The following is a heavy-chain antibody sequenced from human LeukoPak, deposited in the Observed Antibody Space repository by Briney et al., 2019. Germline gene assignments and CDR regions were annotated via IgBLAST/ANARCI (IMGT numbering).Heavy chain of an antibody. CDR3: AKDIKLSA. CDR2: ISSSGRNK. D-gene: IGHD3-16*02. CDR1: GFNFNDAA. V-gene: IGHV3-23*01. J-gene: IGHJ3*01. Sequence: GGSLRLSCAASGFNFNDAAMTWVRQAPGKGLEWVSLISSSGRNKYYTDSERGRFTISSDNSKKTLSLKMNSLRVEDTAIYYCAKDIKLSAWGLETMVTVSS.